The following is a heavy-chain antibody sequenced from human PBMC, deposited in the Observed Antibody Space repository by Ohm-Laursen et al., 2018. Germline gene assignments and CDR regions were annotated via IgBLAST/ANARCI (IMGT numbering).Heavy chain of an antibody. J-gene: IGHJ4*02. V-gene: IGHV4-39*01. CDR2: IYYSGST. CDR1: GGSISSSSYY. D-gene: IGHD3-9*01. Sequence: SDTLSLTCTVSGGSISSSSYYWGWIRQPPGKGLEWIGSIYYSGSTYYNPSLKSRVTISVDTSKNQFSLKLSSVTAADTAVYYCASTQRSLRYFDWLLWDYWGQGTLVTVSS. CDR3: ASTQRSLRYFDWLLWDY.